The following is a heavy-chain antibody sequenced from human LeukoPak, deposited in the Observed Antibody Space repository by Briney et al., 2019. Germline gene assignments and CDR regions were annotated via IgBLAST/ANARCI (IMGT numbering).Heavy chain of an antibody. V-gene: IGHV1-2*06. CDR1: GYTFTGYY. CDR3: ARGLVPAAMYGDYYFDY. D-gene: IGHD2-2*01. Sequence: ASVKVSCKASGYTFTGYYIHRVRQAPGQGLEWMGRINCNGGGTSYAQKFQGRVTMTRDTSISTAYMELDRLTSDDTAVYYCARGLVPAAMYGDYYFDYWGQGTLVTASS. CDR2: INCNGGGT. J-gene: IGHJ4*02.